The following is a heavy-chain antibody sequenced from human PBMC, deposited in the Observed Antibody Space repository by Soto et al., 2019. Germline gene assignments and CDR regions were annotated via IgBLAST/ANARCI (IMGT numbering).Heavy chain of an antibody. CDR2: ISGSGDIT. D-gene: IGHD2-15*01. CDR3: VKAAGGNYFQH. J-gene: IGHJ1*01. CDR1: GVTFSSYV. Sequence: GGSLRLSCAASGVTFSSYVMIWVRQAPGKGLEWVSVISGSGDITYYADSVKGRFTISRDNSKNTLYLQMNSLRAEDTAVYYCVKAAGGNYFQHWGPGTLVTVSS. V-gene: IGHV3-23*01.